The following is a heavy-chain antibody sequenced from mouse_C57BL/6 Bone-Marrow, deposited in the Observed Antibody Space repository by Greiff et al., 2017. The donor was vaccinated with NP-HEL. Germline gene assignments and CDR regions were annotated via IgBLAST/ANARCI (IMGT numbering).Heavy chain of an antibody. CDR2: IHPNSGST. V-gene: IGHV1-64*01. D-gene: IGHD2-1*01. J-gene: IGHJ3*01. CDR1: GYTFTSYW. CDR3: AREGIYYGNGACFAY. Sequence: VQLQQPGAELVKPGASVKLSCKASGYTFTSYWMHWVKQRPGQGLEWIGMIHPNSGSTNYNEKFKSKATLTVDKSSSTAYMQLSSLTSEDSAFYYCAREGIYYGNGACFAYWGQGTLVTVSA.